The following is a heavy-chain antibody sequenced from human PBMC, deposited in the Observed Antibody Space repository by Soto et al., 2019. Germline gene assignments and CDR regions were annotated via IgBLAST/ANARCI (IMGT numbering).Heavy chain of an antibody. J-gene: IGHJ1*01. CDR1: GFTVRDYG. Sequence: EVQLLESGGGLIQPGGSRRLSCAASGFTVRDYGMIWVHQAPGKGLEWVSGISGGATYYADSVKGRFVISRDDSKNTLYLETDSLRVEDTAVYYCTNDSGWTSADWGQGNLVTVSS. CDR3: TNDSGWTSAD. D-gene: IGHD3-10*01. CDR2: ISGGAT. V-gene: IGHV3-23*01.